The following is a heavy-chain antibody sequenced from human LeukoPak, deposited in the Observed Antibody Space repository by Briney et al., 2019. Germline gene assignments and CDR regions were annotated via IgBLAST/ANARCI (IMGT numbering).Heavy chain of an antibody. V-gene: IGHV1-18*01. CDR2: ISAYNGNT. D-gene: IGHD3-3*01. CDR3: ARTAYYDYRYYMDV. CDR1: GYTFTSYG. Sequence: ASVKLSCTASGYTFTSYGISWVWQPPRQGLEWMGWISAYNGNTNYAQKLQGRVTMTTDTSTSTAYMELRSVRSDDTAVYYCARTAYYDYRYYMDVWGKGTTVTVSS. J-gene: IGHJ6*03.